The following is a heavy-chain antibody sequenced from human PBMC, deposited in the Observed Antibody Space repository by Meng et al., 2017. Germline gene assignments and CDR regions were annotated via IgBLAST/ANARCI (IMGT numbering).Heavy chain of an antibody. J-gene: IGHJ4*02. CDR2: ISSSGSTI. Sequence: GESLKISCAASGFTLSSYEMNWVRQAPGKGLEWVSYISSSGSTIYYADSVKGRFTISRDNAKNSLYLQMNSLRAEDTAVYYCANWGLGYYWGQGTLVTVSS. CDR1: GFTLSSYE. D-gene: IGHD7-27*01. V-gene: IGHV3-48*03. CDR3: ANWGLGYY.